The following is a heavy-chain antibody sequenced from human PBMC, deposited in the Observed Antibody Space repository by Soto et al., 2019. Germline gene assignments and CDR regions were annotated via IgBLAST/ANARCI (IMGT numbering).Heavy chain of an antibody. CDR1: GFTFSDYY. D-gene: IGHD1-1*01. V-gene: IGHV3-11*06. CDR3: ARDFQYNWNDDEGGYYFDY. J-gene: IGHJ4*02. CDR2: INSSSSYT. Sequence: GGSLRLSCAASGFTFSDYYMSWIRQAPGKGLEWVSYINSSSSYTNYADSVKGRFTISRDNAKNSLYLQMNSLRAEDTAVYYCARDFQYNWNDDEGGYYFDYWGQGTLVTVSS.